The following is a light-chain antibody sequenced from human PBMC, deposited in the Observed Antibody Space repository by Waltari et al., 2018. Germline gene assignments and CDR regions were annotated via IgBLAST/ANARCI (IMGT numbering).Light chain of an antibody. CDR3: QQSYTTPPMYT. J-gene: IGKJ2*01. CDR1: HNIDSD. Sequence: DIQMTQSPSSLSASVGDRVTITCRASHNIDSDLNWYQQKPGKAPRLLIYAASSLQRWVPSRFSGSGSGTDFTLTVSSLQPEDFAIYYCQQSYTTPPMYTFGQGTKLEIK. CDR2: AAS. V-gene: IGKV1-39*01.